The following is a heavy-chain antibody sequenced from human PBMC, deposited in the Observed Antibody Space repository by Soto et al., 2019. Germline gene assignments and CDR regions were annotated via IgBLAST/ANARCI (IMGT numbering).Heavy chain of an antibody. V-gene: IGHV5-51*01. CDR2: IYPGDSDT. J-gene: IGHJ3*02. D-gene: IGHD3-3*01. Sequence: PGESLKISCKGSGYSFTSYWIGWVRQMPGKGLEWMGIIYPGDSDTRYSPSFQGQVTISADKSISTAYLQWSSLKASDTAMYYCARPYYDFWSGYPHGAFDIWGQGTMVTVSS. CDR3: ARPYYDFWSGYPHGAFDI. CDR1: GYSFTSYW.